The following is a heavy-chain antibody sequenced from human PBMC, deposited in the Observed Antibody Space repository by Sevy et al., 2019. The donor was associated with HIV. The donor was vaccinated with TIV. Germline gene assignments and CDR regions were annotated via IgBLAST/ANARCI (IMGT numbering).Heavy chain of an antibody. Sequence: GGSLRLSCAASGFTFSSYAMHWVRQAPGKGLEWVAVISYDGSNKYYADSVKGRFTISRDNCKNTLYLQMNSLRAEDTAVYYCAREVRENSGSFDYWGQGTLVTVSS. CDR2: ISYDGSNK. CDR3: AREVRENSGSFDY. D-gene: IGHD6-19*01. J-gene: IGHJ4*02. CDR1: GFTFSSYA. V-gene: IGHV3-30-3*01.